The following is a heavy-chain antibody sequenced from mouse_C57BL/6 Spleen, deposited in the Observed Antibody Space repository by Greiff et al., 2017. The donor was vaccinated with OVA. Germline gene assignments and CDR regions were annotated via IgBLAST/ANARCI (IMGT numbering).Heavy chain of an antibody. Sequence: QVQLQQSGPELVKPGASVKISCKASGYAFSSSWMNWVKQRPGKGLEWIGRIYPGDGDTNYNGKFKGKATLTADKSSSTAYMQLSSLTSEDSAVYFCATITTEYYFDYWGQGTTLTVSA. V-gene: IGHV1-82*01. CDR1: GYAFSSSW. J-gene: IGHJ2*01. CDR2: IYPGDGDT. CDR3: ATITTEYYFDY. D-gene: IGHD1-1*01.